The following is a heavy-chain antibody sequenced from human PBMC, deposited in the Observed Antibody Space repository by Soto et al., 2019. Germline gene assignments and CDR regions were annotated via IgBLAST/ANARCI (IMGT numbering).Heavy chain of an antibody. CDR1: GFTFSSYV. V-gene: IGHV3-23*01. Sequence: GGFLRLSCAASGFTFSSYVMSWVRQAPGKGLEWVSAISGSGGSTYYADSVKGRFTISRDNSKNTLYLQMNSLRAEDTAVYYCAKDPRRYYYDSSGYYIGGYWGQGTLVTVSS. J-gene: IGHJ4*02. CDR2: ISGSGGST. CDR3: AKDPRRYYYDSSGYYIGGY. D-gene: IGHD3-22*01.